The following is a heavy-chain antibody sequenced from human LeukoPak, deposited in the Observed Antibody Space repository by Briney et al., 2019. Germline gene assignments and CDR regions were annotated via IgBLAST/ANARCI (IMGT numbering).Heavy chain of an antibody. V-gene: IGHV3-21*05. Sequence: SGGSLRLSCAASGFTLSSYSMNWVRQAPGKGLEWVSYISSSSSYIYYADSVKGRFTISRDNAKNSLYLQMNSLRAEDTAVYYCAGYYDSSVPWGSYYFDYWGQGTLVTVSS. D-gene: IGHD3-22*01. J-gene: IGHJ4*02. CDR3: AGYYDSSVPWGSYYFDY. CDR1: GFTLSSYS. CDR2: ISSSSSYI.